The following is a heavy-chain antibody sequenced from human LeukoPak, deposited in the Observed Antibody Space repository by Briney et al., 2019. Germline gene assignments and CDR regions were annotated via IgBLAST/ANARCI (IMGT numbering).Heavy chain of an antibody. J-gene: IGHJ6*03. V-gene: IGHV3-23*01. CDR2: ISGSGDST. CDR1: GFTFSSYV. Sequence: GGSLRLSCAASGFTFSSYVMNWVRQAPGKGLEWVSAISGSGDSTYYADSVKGRFTISRDNSKNTLYLQMNSLRAEDTAVYYCAKSVNFYYMDVWGKGTTVTVSS. CDR3: AKSVNFYYMDV.